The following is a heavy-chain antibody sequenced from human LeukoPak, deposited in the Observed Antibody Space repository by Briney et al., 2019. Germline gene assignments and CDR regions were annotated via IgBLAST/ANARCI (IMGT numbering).Heavy chain of an antibody. V-gene: IGHV1-2*02. CDR1: GYTLTDYY. Sequence: ASVKVSCKASGYTLTDYYIHWXXXAPGQGLEXMGWINPKSGGTNYAQKFQDRVTMTRDTSTSTAYMELSRLRSDDTALYYCARDPEAAAVDLDYWGQGTLVTVSS. CDR2: INPKSGGT. J-gene: IGHJ4*02. D-gene: IGHD6-13*01. CDR3: ARDPEAAAVDLDY.